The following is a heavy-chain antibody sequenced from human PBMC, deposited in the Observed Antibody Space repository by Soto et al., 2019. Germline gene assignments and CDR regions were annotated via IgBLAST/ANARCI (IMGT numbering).Heavy chain of an antibody. CDR3: ARPTTAYDSSGYYYPDHYGMDV. J-gene: IGHJ6*02. V-gene: IGHV3-74*01. D-gene: IGHD3-22*01. CDR2: INSDGSST. Sequence: PGGSLRLSCAASGFTFSSYWMHWVRQAPGKGLVWVSRINSDGSSTSYADSVKGRFTISRDNAKNTLYLQMNSLRAEDTAVYYCARPTTAYDSSGYYYPDHYGMDVWGQGTTVTVS. CDR1: GFTFSSYW.